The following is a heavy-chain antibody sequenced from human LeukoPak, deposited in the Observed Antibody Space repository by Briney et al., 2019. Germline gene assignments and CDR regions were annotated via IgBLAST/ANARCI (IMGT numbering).Heavy chain of an antibody. CDR2: IIPILGIA. Sequence: ASVKVSCKASGGTFSSYAISWVRQAPGQGLEWMGRIIPILGIANYAQKFQGRVTITADKSTSTAYMELSSLRSEDTAVYYCARDLAVVTSYFDYWSQGTLVTVSS. J-gene: IGHJ4*02. D-gene: IGHD4-23*01. V-gene: IGHV1-69*04. CDR1: GGTFSSYA. CDR3: ARDLAVVTSYFDY.